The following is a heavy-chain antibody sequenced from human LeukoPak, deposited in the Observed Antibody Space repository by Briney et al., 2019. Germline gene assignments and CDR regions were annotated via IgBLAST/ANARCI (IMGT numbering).Heavy chain of an antibody. Sequence: ASVKVSCKASGYTFTGYYMHWVRQAPGQGLEWMGWMNPNSGNTGYAQKLQGRVTMTTDTSTSTAYMELRSLRSDDTAVYYCARDLRRGSSTWYASGGDYWGQGTRVTVSS. CDR2: MNPNSGNT. J-gene: IGHJ4*02. D-gene: IGHD6-13*01. CDR1: GYTFTGYY. V-gene: IGHV1-18*04. CDR3: ARDLRRGSSTWYASGGDY.